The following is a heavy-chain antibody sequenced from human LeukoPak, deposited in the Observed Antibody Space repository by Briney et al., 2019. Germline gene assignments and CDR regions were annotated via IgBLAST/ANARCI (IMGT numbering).Heavy chain of an antibody. CDR2: IYHSGST. D-gene: IGHD2/OR15-2a*01. J-gene: IGHJ5*01. CDR1: GGSISSGGYY. Sequence: SQTLSLTCTVSGGSISSGGYYWSWLRQPPGKGLEWIGYIYHSGSTYYNPSLKSRVTISVDRSKNQFSLKLSSVTAADTAVYYCARDYNTRGQGFDPWGQGTLVTVSS. CDR3: ARDYNTRGQGFDP. V-gene: IGHV4-30-2*01.